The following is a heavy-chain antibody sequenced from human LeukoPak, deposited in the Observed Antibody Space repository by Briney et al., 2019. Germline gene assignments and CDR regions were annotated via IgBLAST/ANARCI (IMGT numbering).Heavy chain of an antibody. V-gene: IGHV3-48*01. J-gene: IGHJ4*02. CDR2: ITSSSSTI. Sequence: GGSLRLSCAASGFTLSSYTMNWVRQAPGKGLEWVSYITSSSSTIYYADSVKGRFTISRDNAKNSLYLQMNSLRVEDTAIYYCTTSGSYRFDYWGQGTLVTVSS. CDR3: TTSGSYRFDY. D-gene: IGHD1-26*01. CDR1: GFTLSSYT.